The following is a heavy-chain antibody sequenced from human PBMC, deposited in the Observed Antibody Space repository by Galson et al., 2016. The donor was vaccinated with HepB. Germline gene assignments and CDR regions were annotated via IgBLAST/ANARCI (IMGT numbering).Heavy chain of an antibody. V-gene: IGHV3-11*01. CDR3: ARHEEFHVAVPGVPTGYGMDV. CDR2: ISSSGNII. D-gene: IGHD6-19*01. Sequence: SLRLSCAASGFTFKDYYMSWIRQAPGKGLEWVPYISSSGNIIYYADSLKGRIAVSRDNANNSLCLQMNSLRAEDTAVYYCARHEEFHVAVPGVPTGYGMDVWGQGITVTVSS. CDR1: GFTFKDYY. J-gene: IGHJ6*02.